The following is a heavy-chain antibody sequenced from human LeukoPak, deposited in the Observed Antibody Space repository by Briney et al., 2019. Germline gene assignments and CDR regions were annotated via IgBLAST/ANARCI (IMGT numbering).Heavy chain of an antibody. J-gene: IGHJ4*02. CDR3: ARQGPGYCGHTSCYGVDY. Sequence: ASVKVSCKASGYTFTSYYMHWVRQAPGQGLEWMGWINTNTANPTYAQGFTGRFVFSLDTSVSTAYLQISSLKAEDTAVYYCARQGPGYCGHTSCYGVDYWGQGTLVTVSS. V-gene: IGHV7-4-1*02. D-gene: IGHD2-2*01. CDR1: GYTFTSYY. CDR2: INTNTANP.